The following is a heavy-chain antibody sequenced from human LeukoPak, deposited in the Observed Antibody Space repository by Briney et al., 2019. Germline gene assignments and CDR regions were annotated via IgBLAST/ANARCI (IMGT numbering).Heavy chain of an antibody. CDR1: GFTFDDYG. CDR2: INWNGGST. Sequence: GGSLRLSCAASGFTFDDYGMSWVRQAPGKGLEWVSGINWNGGSTGYADSVKGRFTISRDNSKNTLYLQMNSLRAEDTAVYYCAAQKRGNYRPYYFDYWGQGTLVTVSS. V-gene: IGHV3-20*04. J-gene: IGHJ4*02. CDR3: AAQKRGNYRPYYFDY. D-gene: IGHD3-16*02.